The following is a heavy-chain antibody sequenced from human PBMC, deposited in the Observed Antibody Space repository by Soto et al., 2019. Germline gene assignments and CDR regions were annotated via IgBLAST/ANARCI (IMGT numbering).Heavy chain of an antibody. J-gene: IGHJ4*02. Sequence: RLSCAASGFTFSSYAMSWVRQAPGKGLEWVSAISGSGGSTYYADSVKGRFTISRDNSKNTLYLQMNSLRAEDTAVYYCAKDKRENTMVRGIDYWGQGTLVTVSS. V-gene: IGHV3-23*01. CDR2: ISGSGGST. D-gene: IGHD3-10*01. CDR1: GFTFSSYA. CDR3: AKDKRENTMVRGIDY.